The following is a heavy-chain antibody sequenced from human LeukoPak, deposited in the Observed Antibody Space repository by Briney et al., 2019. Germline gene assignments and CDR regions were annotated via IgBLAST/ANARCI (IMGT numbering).Heavy chain of an antibody. CDR2: IWYDGSNK. J-gene: IGHJ4*02. Sequence: PGRSLRLSCAASGFTFSSYGMHWVRQAPGKGLEWVAVIWYDGSNKYCADSVKGRFTMSRDNSKNTLYLQMNSLRAEDTAVYYCARDLDYYGSGSYYNAHSPFDYWGQGTLVTVSS. D-gene: IGHD3-10*01. CDR1: GFTFSSYG. CDR3: ARDLDYYGSGSYYNAHSPFDY. V-gene: IGHV3-33*01.